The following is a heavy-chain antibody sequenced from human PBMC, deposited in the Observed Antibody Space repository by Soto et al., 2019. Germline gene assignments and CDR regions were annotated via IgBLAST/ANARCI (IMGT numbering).Heavy chain of an antibody. J-gene: IGHJ6*02. Sequence: QVQLVESGGGVVQPGRSLRLSCAASGFTFSSYAMHWVRQAPGKGLEWVAVISYDGSNKYYADSVKGRFTISRDNSKNRLYLQMNSLRAEDTAVYYCARDGSSSWYAFYYYYGMDVWGQGTTVTVSS. D-gene: IGHD6-13*01. V-gene: IGHV3-30-3*01. CDR1: GFTFSSYA. CDR3: ARDGSSSWYAFYYYYGMDV. CDR2: ISYDGSNK.